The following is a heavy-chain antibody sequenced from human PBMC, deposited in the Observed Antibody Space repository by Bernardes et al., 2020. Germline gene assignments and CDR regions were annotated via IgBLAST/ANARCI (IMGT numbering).Heavy chain of an antibody. Sequence: GGSLRLSCAASGFTFSSYAMSWVRQAPGKGLEWVSAISGSGGSTYYEDSVKGRFTISRDNSKNTLYLQMNSLRAEDTAVYYCAKVRACHYGSGRNNMDVWPKAPTLTVSS. CDR2: ISGSGGST. V-gene: IGHV3-23*01. J-gene: IGHJ6*03. CDR1: GFTFSSYA. D-gene: IGHD3-10*01. CDR3: AKVRACHYGSGRNNMDV.